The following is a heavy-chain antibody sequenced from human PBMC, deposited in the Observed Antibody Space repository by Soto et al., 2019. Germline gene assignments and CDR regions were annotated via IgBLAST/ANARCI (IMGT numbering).Heavy chain of an antibody. Sequence: LRLSCAASGFTFSSYSMNWVRQAPGKGLEWVSSISSSSSYIYYADSVKGRFTIPRDNAKNSLYLQMNSLRAEDTAVYYGARDKGTRGWFDPWGQGTLVTVSS. CDR2: ISSSSSYI. CDR3: ARDKGTRGWFDP. V-gene: IGHV3-21*01. D-gene: IGHD3-10*01. J-gene: IGHJ5*02. CDR1: GFTFSSYS.